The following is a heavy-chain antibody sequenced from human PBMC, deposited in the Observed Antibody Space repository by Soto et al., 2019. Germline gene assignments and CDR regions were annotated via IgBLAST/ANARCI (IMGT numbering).Heavy chain of an antibody. CDR3: ARVGEGYSRSWYADY. CDR1: GGSISSSNW. CDR2: IYHSGST. V-gene: IGHV4-4*02. Sequence: QVQLQESGPGLVKPSGTLSLTCAVSGGSISSSNWWSWVRQPPGKRLEWIGEIYHSGSTNYNPSIMSRVLISVDKSKNQSPLKLSSVTAAETAVYYCARVGEGYSRSWYADYWGQGTLVTVSS. D-gene: IGHD6-13*01. J-gene: IGHJ4*02.